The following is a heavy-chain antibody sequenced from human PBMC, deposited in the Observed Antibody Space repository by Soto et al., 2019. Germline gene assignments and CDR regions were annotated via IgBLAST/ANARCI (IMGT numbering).Heavy chain of an antibody. CDR2: LSTSGNKI. CDR1: GFTVSDSY. Sequence: QVQLVESGGDLVKPGGSLRLSCAASGFTVSDSYMSWIRQAPGKGLEWVSYLSTSGNKIYYSDSVKGRFTISRDNAKNSLYLRMISLRAEDTAVYYCAKVVYGSGSYDSDFWGQGTLVTVSS. J-gene: IGHJ4*02. V-gene: IGHV3-11*01. D-gene: IGHD3-10*01. CDR3: AKVVYGSGSYDSDF.